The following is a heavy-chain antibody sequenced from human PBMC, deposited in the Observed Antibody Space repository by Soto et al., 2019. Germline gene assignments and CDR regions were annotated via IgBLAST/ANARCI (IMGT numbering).Heavy chain of an antibody. J-gene: IGHJ4*02. CDR3: ARLVLDWNLGWPFDY. V-gene: IGHV1-69*13. CDR1: GGTFSSYA. Sequence: GASVKVSCKASGGTFSSYAISWVRQAPGQGLEWMGGIIPIFGTANYAQKFQGRVTITADESTSTAYMELSSLRSEDTAVYYCARLVLDWNLGWPFDYWGQGTLVTVS. CDR2: IIPIFGTA. D-gene: IGHD1-7*01.